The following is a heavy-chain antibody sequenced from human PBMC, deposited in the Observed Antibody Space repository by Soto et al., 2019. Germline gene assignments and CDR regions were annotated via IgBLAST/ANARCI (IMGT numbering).Heavy chain of an antibody. J-gene: IGHJ4*02. CDR1: GGTFSSYA. V-gene: IGHV1-69*13. Sequence: SVKVSCKASGGTFSSYAISWVRQAPGQGLEWMGGIIPIFGTANYAQKFQGRVTITADESTSTAYMEPSSLRSEDTAVYYCATGFGIVGATAGYWGQGTLVTVSS. CDR3: ATGFGIVGATAGY. CDR2: IIPIFGTA. D-gene: IGHD1-26*01.